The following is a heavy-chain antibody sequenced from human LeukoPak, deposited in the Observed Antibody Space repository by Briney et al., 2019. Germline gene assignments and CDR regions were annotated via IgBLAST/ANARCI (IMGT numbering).Heavy chain of an antibody. CDR1: GFTFSSYW. J-gene: IGHJ4*02. V-gene: IGHV3-7*03. CDR3: AKDYLNSAPGGESDY. D-gene: IGHD3-10*01. CDR2: IKQDGSEK. Sequence: PGGSLRLSCAASGFTFSSYWMSWVRQAPGKGLEWVANIKQDGSEKYYVDSVKGRFTISRDNSKNTLYLQMNSLRAEDTAVYYCAKDYLNSAPGGESDYWGQGTLVTVSS.